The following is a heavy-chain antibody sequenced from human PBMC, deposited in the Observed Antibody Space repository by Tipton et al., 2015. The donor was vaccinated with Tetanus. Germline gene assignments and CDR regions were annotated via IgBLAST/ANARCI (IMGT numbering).Heavy chain of an antibody. V-gene: IGHV4-39*01. CDR3: ARHQSGYFSPVDY. CDR2: IYESGDT. D-gene: IGHD3-3*01. Sequence: TLSLTCTVSGASIRGGTFYWGWIRQPPGKGLEWIGSIYESGDTYYIPSLKSRVTISVDTSTNQFSLTLNSMAAADAGVYYCARHQSGYFSPVDYWGQGKLVAVSS. CDR1: GASIRGGTFY. J-gene: IGHJ4*02.